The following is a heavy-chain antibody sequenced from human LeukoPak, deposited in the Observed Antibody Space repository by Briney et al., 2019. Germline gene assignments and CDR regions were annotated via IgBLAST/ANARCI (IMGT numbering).Heavy chain of an antibody. CDR1: GGTFSSYA. D-gene: IGHD1-26*01. J-gene: IGHJ6*02. CDR2: IIPIFGTA. V-gene: IGHV1-69*05. Sequence: GASVKVSCKASGGTFSSYAISWVRQAPGQGLEWMGGIIPIFGTANYAQKFQGRVTITTDESTSTAYMELSSLRSEDTAVYYCAIPSGTFLAYYFGLDVWGQGTTVTVSS. CDR3: AIPSGTFLAYYFGLDV.